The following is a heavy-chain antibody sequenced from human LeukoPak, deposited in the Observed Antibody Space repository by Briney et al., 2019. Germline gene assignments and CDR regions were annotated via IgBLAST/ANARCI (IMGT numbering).Heavy chain of an antibody. V-gene: IGHV3-48*01. CDR1: DSMSRRFK. CDR3: ARGGYNYGSVFDY. Sequence: GGSLRLSCAASDSMSRRFKINWVRQAPGKGLEWVSYISDDSSTIHYADSVKGRFTISRDNAENSLYLQMNSLRAEDTAVYYCARGGYNYGSVFDYWGQGTLVTVSS. CDR2: ISDDSSTI. D-gene: IGHD5-18*01. J-gene: IGHJ4*02.